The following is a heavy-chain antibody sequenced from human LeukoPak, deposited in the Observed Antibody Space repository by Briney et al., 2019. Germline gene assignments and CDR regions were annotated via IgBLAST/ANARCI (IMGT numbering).Heavy chain of an antibody. V-gene: IGHV3-23*01. CDR1: GFIFRNYV. CDR2: ISNSGGST. J-gene: IGHJ4*02. D-gene: IGHD6-6*01. CDR3: AKEGLNIATRDFFDS. Sequence: GGSVRLSCAASGFIFRNYVVAWVRQAPGKGLEWVSQISNSGGSTYYADSVKGRFTISRDNSKNTLYLQMNSLRAEDTAVYYCAKEGLNIATRDFFDSWGQGTLVTVSS.